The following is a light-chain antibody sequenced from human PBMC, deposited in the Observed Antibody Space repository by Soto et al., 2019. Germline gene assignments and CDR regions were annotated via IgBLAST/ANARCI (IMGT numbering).Light chain of an antibody. V-gene: IGKV1-5*01. J-gene: IGKJ3*01. Sequence: GDRVTITCRASQSISSWLAWYQQKPGKAPKLLIYDASSLESGVPSRFSGSGSGTEFTLTISSLQPDDFATYYGQQYNSSVTFGPGTKVDIK. CDR2: DAS. CDR3: QQYNSSVT. CDR1: QSISSW.